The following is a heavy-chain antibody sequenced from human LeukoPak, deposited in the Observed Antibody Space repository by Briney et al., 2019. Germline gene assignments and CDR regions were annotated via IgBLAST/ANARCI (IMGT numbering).Heavy chain of an antibody. J-gene: IGHJ3*02. CDR3: ASQVGATSRGDAFDI. CDR1: GGTISSGGYY. V-gene: IGHV4-31*03. CDR2: IYYSGST. Sequence: PSETLSLTCTVSGGTISSGGYYWSWIRQHPGKGLEWIGYIYYSGSTYYNPSLKSRVTISVDTSKNQFSLKLSSVTAADTAVYYCASQVGATSRGDAFDIWGQGTMVTVSS. D-gene: IGHD1-26*01.